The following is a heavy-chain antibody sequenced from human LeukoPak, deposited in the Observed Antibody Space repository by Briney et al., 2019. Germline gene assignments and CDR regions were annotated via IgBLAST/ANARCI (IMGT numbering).Heavy chain of an antibody. CDR3: ARVRHFVKSSGFDY. CDR2: ISYDGSNK. D-gene: IGHD3-22*01. Sequence: GGSLRLSCAASGFTFSSYAMHWVRQAPGKGLEWVAVISYDGSNKYYADSVKGRFTISRDNSKNTLYLQMNSLRAEDTAVYYCARVRHFVKSSGFDYWGQGALVTVSS. J-gene: IGHJ4*02. CDR1: GFTFSSYA. V-gene: IGHV3-30*04.